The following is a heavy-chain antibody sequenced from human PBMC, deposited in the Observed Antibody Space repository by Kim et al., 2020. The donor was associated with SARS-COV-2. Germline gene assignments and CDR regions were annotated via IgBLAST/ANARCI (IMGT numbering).Heavy chain of an antibody. CDR3: ARAGGITIFGVVIPGWFDP. CDR1: GYTFTGYY. V-gene: IGHV1-2*02. J-gene: IGHJ5*02. D-gene: IGHD3-3*01. CDR2: INPNSGGT. Sequence: ASVKVSCKASGYTFTGYYMHWVRQAPGQGLEWMGWINPNSGGTNYAQKFQGRVTMTRDTSISTAYMELSRLRSDDTAVYYCARAGGITIFGVVIPGWFDPWGQGTLVTVSS.